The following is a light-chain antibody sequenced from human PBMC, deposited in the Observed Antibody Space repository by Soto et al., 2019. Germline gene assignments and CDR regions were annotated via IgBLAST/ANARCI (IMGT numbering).Light chain of an antibody. CDR1: QSVSTSY. J-gene: IGKJ4*01. CDR3: QQYGSVPLT. CDR2: GAS. V-gene: IGKV3-20*01. Sequence: EIVLTQSPGTLSLSPGERATLSCRASQSVSTSYLAWYQQKPGQAPSLLIYGASSRATGIPDRFSGSGSGADFTHTISRLEPEDFAVYYCQQYGSVPLTFGGGTKVEIK.